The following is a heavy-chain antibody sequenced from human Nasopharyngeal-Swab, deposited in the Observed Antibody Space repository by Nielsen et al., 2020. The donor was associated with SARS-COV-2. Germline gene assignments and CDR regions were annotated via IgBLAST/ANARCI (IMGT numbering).Heavy chain of an antibody. CDR2: ISDRSTYI. J-gene: IGHJ3*02. CDR1: GFSFDSYF. CDR3: AREVPYSGHDDAFDI. Sequence: GGSLRLSCEASGFSFDSYFMNWVRQAPGKGPEWVSSISDRSTYIYYADSVKGRFTISRDNAKNSLYLQMNSLRAEDTAVYYCAREVPYSGHDDAFDIWGQGTMVTVSA. V-gene: IGHV3-21*01. D-gene: IGHD5-12*01.